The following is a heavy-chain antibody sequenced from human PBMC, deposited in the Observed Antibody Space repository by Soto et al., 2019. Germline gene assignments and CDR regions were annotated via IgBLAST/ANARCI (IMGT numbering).Heavy chain of an antibody. CDR2: ISDNGFST. J-gene: IGHJ4*02. CDR3: ARGPSTVATWLDY. CDR1: GFTFSNYA. D-gene: IGHD4-17*01. Sequence: EVQLVESGEGLVQPGGSLRLSCAASGFTFSNYAMHWVRQAPGKGLEYVSAISDNGFSTYYGDSVRGRFIISRDNSKNTLYLQMGSLRAEDMAVYYCARGPSTVATWLDYWDQGTLVTVSS. V-gene: IGHV3-64*02.